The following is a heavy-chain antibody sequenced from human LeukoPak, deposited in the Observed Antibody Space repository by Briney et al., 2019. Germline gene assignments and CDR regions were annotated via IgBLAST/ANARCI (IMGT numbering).Heavy chain of an antibody. V-gene: IGHV1-2*02. D-gene: IGHD5-18*01. CDR3: AKDQGRGYTYGLYYFDY. CDR2: INPNSGDT. CDR1: GYSFSGYY. J-gene: IGHJ4*02. Sequence: ASVKVSCKASGYSFSGYYMHWVRQAPGQGLEWMGWINPNSGDTNYAQKFQGRVTMTRDTSISTAYMELSGLISDDTAVYYCAKDQGRGYTYGLYYFDYWGQGTLVTVSS.